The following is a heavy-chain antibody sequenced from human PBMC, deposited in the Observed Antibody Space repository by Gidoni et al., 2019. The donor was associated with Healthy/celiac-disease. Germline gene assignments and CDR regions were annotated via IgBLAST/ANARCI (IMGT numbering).Heavy chain of an antibody. Sequence: QVQLVESGGGVVQPGRSLRLSCAAYGFPFSSYAMHWVRQAPGKGLEWVAVISYDGSNKDYADSVKGRFTISRDNSKNTLYLQMNSLRAEDTAVYYCARDSAPMWFGELSGYYYYGMDVWGQGTTVTVSS. J-gene: IGHJ6*02. CDR1: GFPFSSYA. CDR2: ISYDGSNK. CDR3: ARDSAPMWFGELSGYYYYGMDV. V-gene: IGHV3-30-3*01. D-gene: IGHD3-10*01.